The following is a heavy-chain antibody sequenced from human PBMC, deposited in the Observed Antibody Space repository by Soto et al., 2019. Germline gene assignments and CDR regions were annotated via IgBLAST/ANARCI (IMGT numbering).Heavy chain of an antibody. CDR2: INADGTST. J-gene: IGHJ4*02. Sequence: LRLSCAASGFTFSNSWMHWVRQVSGKGLEWVSRINADGTSTSYADSVKGRFTISRDNAKNTLYLHVNSLRAEGTAVYYCVKVLARGVGVPRFYFDSWGQGALVTVSS. CDR3: VKVLARGVGVPRFYFDS. CDR1: GFTFSNSW. V-gene: IGHV3-74*01. D-gene: IGHD2-2*01.